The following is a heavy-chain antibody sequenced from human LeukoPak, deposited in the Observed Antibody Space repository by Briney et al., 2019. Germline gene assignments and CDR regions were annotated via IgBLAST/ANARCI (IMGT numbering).Heavy chain of an antibody. J-gene: IGHJ4*02. CDR1: GFTFSTYS. CDR2: ISSGSSYI. CDR3: ARGEDDILTGYYGDY. D-gene: IGHD3-9*01. Sequence: PGGSLRLSCAASGFTFSTYSMNWVRQAPGKGLEWVSSISSGSSYIYYADSVKGRFTISRDNAKNSLYLQMNSLRAEDTAVYYCARGEDDILTGYYGDYWGQGTLVTVSS. V-gene: IGHV3-21*01.